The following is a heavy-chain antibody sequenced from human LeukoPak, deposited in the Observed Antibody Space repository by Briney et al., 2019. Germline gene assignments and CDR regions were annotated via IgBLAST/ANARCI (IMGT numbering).Heavy chain of an antibody. J-gene: IGHJ4*02. Sequence: GGSLRLSCAASGFTFSSYAMHWVRQAPGKGLEWVAVISYDGSNKYYADSGKGRFTISRDNSQKTLYLKMNSLSAEHTAVYYCARDKPPGDLYYFDYWGQGTLVTLSS. CDR3: ARDKPPGDLYYFDY. CDR1: GFTFSSYA. V-gene: IGHV3-30*04. CDR2: ISYDGSNK. D-gene: IGHD3-16*01.